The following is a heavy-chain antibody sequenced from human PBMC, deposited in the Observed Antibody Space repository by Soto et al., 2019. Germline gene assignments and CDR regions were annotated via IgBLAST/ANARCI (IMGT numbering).Heavy chain of an antibody. CDR1: GGSFSGYY. Sequence: SETLSLTCAVYGGSFSGYYWSWIRQPPGKGLEWFGEINHSGSTNYNPSLKSRVTISVDTSKNQFSLKLSSVTAADTAVYYCARGLRVTIFGVVIIGYYGMDVWGQGTTVTGLL. V-gene: IGHV4-34*01. J-gene: IGHJ6*02. CDR3: ARGLRVTIFGVVIIGYYGMDV. CDR2: INHSGST. D-gene: IGHD3-3*01.